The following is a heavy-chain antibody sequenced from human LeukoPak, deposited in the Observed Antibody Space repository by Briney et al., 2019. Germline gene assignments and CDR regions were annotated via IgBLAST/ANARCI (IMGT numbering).Heavy chain of an antibody. V-gene: IGHV3-48*03. CDR2: ISSSGSSI. CDR1: GFTFSSYE. D-gene: IGHD3-16*01. CDR3: ARDPPYYDYVWGSYGSRYYFDY. J-gene: IGHJ4*02. Sequence: GSLRLSCAASGFTFSSYEMNWVRQAPGKGLEWVSYISSSGSSIYYADSVKGRFTISRGNAKNSLYLQLNSLRAEDTAVYYCARDPPYYDYVWGSYGSRYYFDYWGQGTLVTVSS.